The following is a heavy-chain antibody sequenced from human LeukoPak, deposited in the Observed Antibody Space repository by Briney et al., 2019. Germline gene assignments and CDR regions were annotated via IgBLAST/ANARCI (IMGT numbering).Heavy chain of an antibody. Sequence: RSETLSLTCTVSGGSISSSSYYWAWIRQPPGKGLEWIGSIHYSGSTYYNPSLQSRVTISIDTSKNQFSLKLRFVTAADTAIYYCARDFSSSSSVYYYYYMDVWGKGTTVTVSS. CDR2: IHYSGST. CDR3: ARDFSSSSSVYYYYYMDV. J-gene: IGHJ6*03. CDR1: GGSISSSSYY. V-gene: IGHV4-39*07. D-gene: IGHD6-6*01.